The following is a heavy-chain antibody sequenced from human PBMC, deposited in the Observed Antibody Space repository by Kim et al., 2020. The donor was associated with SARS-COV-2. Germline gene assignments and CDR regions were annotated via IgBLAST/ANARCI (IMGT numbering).Heavy chain of an antibody. CDR1: GGSISSGDYY. D-gene: IGHD3-3*01. CDR3: ARDITIFGVVILMDV. J-gene: IGHJ6*02. CDR2: IYYSGST. V-gene: IGHV4-30-4*01. Sequence: SETLSLTCTVSGGSISSGDYYWSWIRQPPGKGLEWIGYIYYSGSTYYNPSLKSRVTISVDTSKNQFSLKLSSVTAADTAVYYCARDITIFGVVILMDVWGQGTTVTVSS.